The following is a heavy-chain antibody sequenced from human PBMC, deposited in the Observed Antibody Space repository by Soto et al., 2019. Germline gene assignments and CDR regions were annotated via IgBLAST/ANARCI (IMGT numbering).Heavy chain of an antibody. CDR1: GYTFTNYN. J-gene: IGHJ6*02. CDR2: MNPDSENT. CDR3: TRAQFEFGSYFGLDV. D-gene: IGHD3-10*01. V-gene: IGHV1-8*01. Sequence: SVKVSGKASGYTFTNYNITWARQATGQGLEWMGWMNPDSENTGSPQKFQGRVTMTVNTSINTAYMELTSLRSEDTAVYYCTRAQFEFGSYFGLDVWGQGTTVTVSS.